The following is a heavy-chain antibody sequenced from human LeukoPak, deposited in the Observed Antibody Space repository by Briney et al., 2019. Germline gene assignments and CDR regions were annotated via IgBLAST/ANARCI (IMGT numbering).Heavy chain of an antibody. CDR2: IITSNGNS. D-gene: IGHD3-22*01. CDR1: GYTFTSYS. CDR3: ARAYYYDSSNIDF. Sequence: ASVNVSCKASGYTFTSYSMAWVRQAPGQGLEWVGWIITSNGNSSYAERLQGRVAMTTDTSTSTVYLELRSLRADETAVYYCARAYYYDSSNIDFWGQGTLVTVSS. V-gene: IGHV1-18*01. J-gene: IGHJ4*02.